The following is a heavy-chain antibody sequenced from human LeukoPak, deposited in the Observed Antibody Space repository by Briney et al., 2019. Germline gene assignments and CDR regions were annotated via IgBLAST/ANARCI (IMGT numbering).Heavy chain of an antibody. CDR1: GFTFDDYA. V-gene: IGHV3-9*01. J-gene: IGHJ6*03. Sequence: GGSLRLSCAASGFTFDDYAMHWVRQAPGKGLEWVSGISWNSGSIGYADSVKGRFTISRDNAKNSLYLRMNSLRAEDTALYYCAKALNMYYMDVWGKGTTVTVSS. CDR2: ISWNSGSI. CDR3: AKALNMYYMDV.